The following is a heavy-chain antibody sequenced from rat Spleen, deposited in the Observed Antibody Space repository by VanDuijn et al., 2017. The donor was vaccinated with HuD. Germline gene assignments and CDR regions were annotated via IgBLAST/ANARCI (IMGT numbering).Heavy chain of an antibody. V-gene: IGHV5-31*01. Sequence: EVQLVESGGGLVQPGRSLKLSCVASGFTFNKYWMNWIRQAPGKGLEWVASITNSGANTYYPDSVKVRFTISRDNAKSSLYLQMDSLRSEDTATYYCTTVLQGVMDAWGQGASVTVSS. CDR3: TTVLQGVMDA. CDR1: GFTFNKYW. D-gene: IGHD1-1*01. J-gene: IGHJ4*01. CDR2: ITNSGANT.